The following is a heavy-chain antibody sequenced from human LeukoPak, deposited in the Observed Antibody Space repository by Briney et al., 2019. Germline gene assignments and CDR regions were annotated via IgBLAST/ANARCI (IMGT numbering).Heavy chain of an antibody. CDR2: INPNSGGT. CDR1: GGTFSSYA. CDR3: ARDSRYNNVGDY. J-gene: IGHJ4*02. D-gene: IGHD3-10*01. Sequence: ASVTVSCKASGGTFSSYAISWVRQAPGQGLEWMGWINPNSGGTNYAQKFQGRVTMTRDTSISTAYMELSRLRSDDTAVYFCARDSRYNNVGDYWGQGTLVTVSS. V-gene: IGHV1-2*02.